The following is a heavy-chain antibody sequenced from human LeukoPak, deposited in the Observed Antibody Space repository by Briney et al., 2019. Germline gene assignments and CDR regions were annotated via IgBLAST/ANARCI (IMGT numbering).Heavy chain of an antibody. Sequence: SETLSLTCAVYGGSFSGYYWSWIRQPPGKGLEWIGEINHSGSTNYNPSLKSRVTMSVDTSKNQFSLKLSSVTAADTAGYYCARGPTTVTRAFDYWGQGTLVTVSS. V-gene: IGHV4-34*01. CDR1: GGSFSGYY. CDR3: ARGPTTVTRAFDY. CDR2: INHSGST. D-gene: IGHD4-17*01. J-gene: IGHJ4*02.